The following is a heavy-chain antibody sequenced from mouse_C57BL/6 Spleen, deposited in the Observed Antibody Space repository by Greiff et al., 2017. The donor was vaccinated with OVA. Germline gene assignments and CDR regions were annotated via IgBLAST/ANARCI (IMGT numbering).Heavy chain of an antibody. V-gene: IGHV1-53*01. Sequence: VQLQQPGTELVKPGASVKLSCKASGYTFTSYWMHWVKQRPGQGLEWIGNINPSNGGTNYNEKFKSKATLTVDKSSSTAYMQLSSLTSEDSAVYYCATYDYDGGYAMDYWGQGTSVTVSS. J-gene: IGHJ4*01. CDR2: INPSNGGT. CDR3: ATYDYDGGYAMDY. CDR1: GYTFTSYW. D-gene: IGHD2-4*01.